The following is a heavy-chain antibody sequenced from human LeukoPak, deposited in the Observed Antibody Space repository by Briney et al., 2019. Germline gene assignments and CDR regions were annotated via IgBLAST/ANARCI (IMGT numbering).Heavy chain of an antibody. J-gene: IGHJ5*02. Sequence: GRSLRLSCTASGFIFGDYAMSWVRQAPGKGLEWVGFIRSKAYGGTTEYAAPVKGRFTISRVDSKSIAYLQMNSLKTEDTAVYYCTRAGYCSNGVCYNWFDPWGQGTLVTVSS. V-gene: IGHV3-49*04. CDR3: TRAGYCSNGVCYNWFDP. D-gene: IGHD2-8*01. CDR2: IRSKAYGGTT. CDR1: GFIFGDYA.